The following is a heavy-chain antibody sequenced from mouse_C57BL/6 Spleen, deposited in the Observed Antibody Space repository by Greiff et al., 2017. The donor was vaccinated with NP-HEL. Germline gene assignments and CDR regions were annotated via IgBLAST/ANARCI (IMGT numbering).Heavy chain of an antibody. V-gene: IGHV1-80*01. Sequence: VMLVESGAELVKPGASVKISCKASGYAFSSYWMNWVKQRPGKGLEWIGQIYPGDGDTNYKGKFKGKATLTADKSSSTAYMQLSSLTSEDSAVYFCAREGGTVVGDFDVWGTGTTVTVSS. D-gene: IGHD1-1*01. J-gene: IGHJ1*03. CDR3: AREGGTVVGDFDV. CDR1: GYAFSSYW. CDR2: IYPGDGDT.